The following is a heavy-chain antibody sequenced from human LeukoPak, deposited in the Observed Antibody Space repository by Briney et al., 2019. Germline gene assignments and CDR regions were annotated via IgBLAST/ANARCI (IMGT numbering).Heavy chain of an antibody. D-gene: IGHD3-10*01. Sequence: GGSLRLSCAASGFTLSTYTMNWVRQAPGKGLEWVSSISSSSNYIYYADSVKGRFTISRDDAKNSLSLQMNSLRAEDTAVYYCARSGIKMVRGVIIKSPYHMDVWGKGTTVNVSS. CDR1: GFTLSTYT. V-gene: IGHV3-21*01. CDR2: ISSSSNYI. CDR3: ARSGIKMVRGVIIKSPYHMDV. J-gene: IGHJ6*03.